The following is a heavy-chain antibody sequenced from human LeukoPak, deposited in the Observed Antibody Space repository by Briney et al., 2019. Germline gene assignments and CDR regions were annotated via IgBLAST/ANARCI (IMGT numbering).Heavy chain of an antibody. D-gene: IGHD2-15*01. CDR1: GFTFSSYT. CDR3: ARDVRILGGFDI. J-gene: IGHJ3*02. V-gene: IGHV3-30-3*01. CDR2: ISYDGSNQ. Sequence: PGRSLRLSCAASGFTFSSYTMHWVRQAPGKGLEWVAIISYDGSNQYYGGSVEGRFTISRDISNNTLYLHMDSLRTEDSAVYYCARDVRILGGFDIWGQGTVVTVSS.